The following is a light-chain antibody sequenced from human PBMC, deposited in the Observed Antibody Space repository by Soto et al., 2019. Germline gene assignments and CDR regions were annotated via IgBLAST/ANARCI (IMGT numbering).Light chain of an antibody. CDR1: SFNIGSNS. Sequence: QTVVTQPPSASGTPGQRVTISCSGSSFNIGSNSVYWYQQLPGTAPKLLIYTNNQRPSGVPDRFSGSKSGTSASLAIRGLRSEDEADYYCAAWDDGLSGYVFGTGTKVTVL. CDR2: TNN. CDR3: AAWDDGLSGYV. V-gene: IGLV1-47*02. J-gene: IGLJ1*01.